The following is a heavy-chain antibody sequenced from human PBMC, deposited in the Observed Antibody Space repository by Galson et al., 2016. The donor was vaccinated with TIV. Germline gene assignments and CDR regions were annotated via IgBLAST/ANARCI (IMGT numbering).Heavy chain of an antibody. CDR1: GYSFTSYW. CDR3: AKQLDIDQRVLDAFHI. J-gene: IGHJ3*02. D-gene: IGHD5-24*01. Sequence: QSGAEVKKPGESLKISCKGSGYSFTSYWIAWVRQMPGKGLELMGVIHPGDSDTRYSPSFQGQVSISADRSISTAYLQWSSLKASDTAMYYCAKQLDIDQRVLDAFHIWGQGTLLTVSS. V-gene: IGHV5-51*01. CDR2: IHPGDSDT.